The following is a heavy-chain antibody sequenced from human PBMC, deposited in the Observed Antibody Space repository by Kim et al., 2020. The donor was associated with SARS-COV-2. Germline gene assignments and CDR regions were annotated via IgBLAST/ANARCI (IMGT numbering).Heavy chain of an antibody. D-gene: IGHD4-17*01. CDR2: T. J-gene: IGHJ4*02. CDR3: ARGTYGDYVGE. Sequence: TNSTPSRKSRVTISVDTSKNQFSLKLSSVTAADTAVYYCARGTYGDYVGEWGQRTLVTVSS. V-gene: IGHV4-59*09.